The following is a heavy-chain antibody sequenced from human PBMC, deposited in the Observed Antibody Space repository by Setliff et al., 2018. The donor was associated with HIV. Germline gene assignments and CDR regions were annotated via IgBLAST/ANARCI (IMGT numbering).Heavy chain of an antibody. Sequence: GASVKVSRKASGYTFTSYGISWVRQAPGQGLEWMGWISAYNGNTNYAQKLQGRVTMTTDTSTSTAYMELRSLRSDDTAVYYCASRSYGSSDYYYYMDVWGKGTTVTVSS. CDR3: ASRSYGSSDYYYYMDV. D-gene: IGHD5-18*01. J-gene: IGHJ6*03. V-gene: IGHV1-18*01. CDR2: ISAYNGNT. CDR1: GYTFTSYG.